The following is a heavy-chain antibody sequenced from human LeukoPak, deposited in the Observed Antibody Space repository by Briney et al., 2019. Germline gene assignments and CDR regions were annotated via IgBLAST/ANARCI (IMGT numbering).Heavy chain of an antibody. J-gene: IGHJ4*01. D-gene: IGHD6-13*01. Sequence: GGSLKLSCAVSGFTCTNYWMNWLRQAPGKGLEWVASIKQNGGEKSYVDSVKGRFTISRDNAKNSLYLQMSSLRAEDTAVYYCARDGTAAGLYFDLWGQGTLVTVSS. CDR2: IKQNGGEK. V-gene: IGHV3-7*01. CDR1: GFTCTNYW. CDR3: ARDGTAAGLYFDL.